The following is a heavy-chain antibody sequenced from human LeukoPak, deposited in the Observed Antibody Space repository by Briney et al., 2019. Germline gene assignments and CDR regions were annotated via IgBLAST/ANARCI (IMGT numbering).Heavy chain of an antibody. D-gene: IGHD2-2*01. CDR1: GYSFTSYW. J-gene: IGHJ1*01. CDR2: IYPGDSDT. V-gene: IGHV5-51*01. Sequence: GESLKISCKGSGYSFTSYWIGWVRQMPGKSLEWMGIIYPGDSDTRYSPSFQGQVTISADKSISTAYLQWSSLKASDTAMYYCARLACSSTSCYRSAEYFQHWGQGTLVTVSS. CDR3: ARLACSSTSCYRSAEYFQH.